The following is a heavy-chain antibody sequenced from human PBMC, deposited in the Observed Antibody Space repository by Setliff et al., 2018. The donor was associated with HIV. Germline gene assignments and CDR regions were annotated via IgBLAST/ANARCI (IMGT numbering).Heavy chain of an antibody. V-gene: IGHV4-4*07. CDR1: GVYY. Sequence: SETLSLTCTVSGVYYWSWIRQPAGQGLEWIGHIYASDNSGSTSYNPSLNSRVTISLDTSKNQFSLNLTSVTAADTAVYYCARVDCSGGSCYSPAYWGQGTLVTV. D-gene: IGHD2-15*01. CDR2: IYASDNSGST. J-gene: IGHJ4*02. CDR3: ARVDCSGGSCYSPAY.